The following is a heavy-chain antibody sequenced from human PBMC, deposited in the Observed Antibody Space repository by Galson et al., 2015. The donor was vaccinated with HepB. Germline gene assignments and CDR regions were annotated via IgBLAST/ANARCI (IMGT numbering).Heavy chain of an antibody. Sequence: SVKVSCKASGYTFTSYYMHWVRQAPGQGLEWMGIINPSGGSKSYAQKFQGRVTMTRDTSTSTVYMELGSLRSEDTAVYYCARDHDVVAGVSGGSWFDPWGQGTLVTVSS. J-gene: IGHJ5*02. CDR2: INPSGGSK. D-gene: IGHD6-19*01. V-gene: IGHV1-46*01. CDR1: GYTFTSYY. CDR3: ARDHDVVAGVSGGSWFDP.